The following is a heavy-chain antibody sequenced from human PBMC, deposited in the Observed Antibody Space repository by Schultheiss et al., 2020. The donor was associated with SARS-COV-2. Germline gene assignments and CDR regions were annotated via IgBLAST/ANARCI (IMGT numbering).Heavy chain of an antibody. Sequence: SETLSLTCAISGDSVSSHSAAWSWIRQSPSRGLEWLGRTYYRSKWYNDYAVSVKSRITINPDTSKNQFSLQLNSVTPEDTAVYYCARETVDDAFDIWGQGTMVTVSS. D-gene: IGHD4-23*01. V-gene: IGHV6-1*01. CDR3: ARETVDDAFDI. CDR2: TYYRSKWYN. J-gene: IGHJ3*02. CDR1: GDSVSSHSAA.